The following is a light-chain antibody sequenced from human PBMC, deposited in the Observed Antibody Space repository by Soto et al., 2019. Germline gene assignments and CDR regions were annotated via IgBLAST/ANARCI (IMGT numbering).Light chain of an antibody. V-gene: IGKV3-11*01. CDR1: QSFRNY. Sequence: EIELTHPAAKHTFSPGERTNLSCRASQSFRNYLAWYQQTPGQAPRLLIYDASYRATGIPARFSGSGSGTDFTLTISSLEPEDFAVYSCQQRNDWPLTFGQGTRLE. CDR3: QQRNDWPLT. CDR2: DAS. J-gene: IGKJ5*01.